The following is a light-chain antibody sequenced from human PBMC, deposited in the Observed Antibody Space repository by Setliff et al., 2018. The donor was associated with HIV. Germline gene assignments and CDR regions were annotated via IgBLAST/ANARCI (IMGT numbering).Light chain of an antibody. V-gene: IGLV2-14*01. J-gene: IGLJ1*01. CDR2: DVS. CDR1: SSDVGGYDY. Sequence: QSVLTQPASVSGSPGQSIAISCTGTSSDVGGYDYVSWFQQHPGKAPKLMIYDVSKRPSGVSNRFSGSKSDNTAPLTISGLQAEDEADYFCSSYTSISTYVFGTGTKVTVL. CDR3: SSYTSISTYV.